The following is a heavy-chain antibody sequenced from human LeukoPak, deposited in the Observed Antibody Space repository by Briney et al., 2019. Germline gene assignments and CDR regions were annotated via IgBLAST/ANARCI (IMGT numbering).Heavy chain of an antibody. CDR1: GGSISSYY. CDR3: ARLPNHYDSSGYPSTLFDY. Sequence: SETLSLTCTVSGGSISSYYWSWIRQPPGKGLEWIGYIYYSGSTNYNPSLKSRVTISVDTSKNQFSLKLSSVTAADTAVYYCARLPNHYDSSGYPSTLFDYWGQGTLVTVSS. J-gene: IGHJ4*02. V-gene: IGHV4-59*01. D-gene: IGHD3-22*01. CDR2: IYYSGST.